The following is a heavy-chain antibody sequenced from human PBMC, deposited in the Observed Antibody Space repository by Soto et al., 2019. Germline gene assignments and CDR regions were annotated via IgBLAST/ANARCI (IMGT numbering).Heavy chain of an antibody. CDR2: IYYSGST. CDR3: ARTIYDFWSGRNFNWFDP. J-gene: IGHJ5*02. Sequence: SETLSLTCTVSGGSISSYYWSWIRQPPGKGLEWIGYIYYSGSTNYNPSLKSRVTISVDTSKNQFSLKLSSVTAADTAVYYCARTIYDFWSGRNFNWFDPWGQGTLVTVSS. V-gene: IGHV4-59*01. CDR1: GGSISSYY. D-gene: IGHD3-3*01.